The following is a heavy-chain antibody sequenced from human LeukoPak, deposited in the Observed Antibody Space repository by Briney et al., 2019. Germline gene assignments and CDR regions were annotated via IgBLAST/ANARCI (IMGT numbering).Heavy chain of an antibody. CDR1: GYTFTGYY. CDR2: INPNSGGT. CDR3: ARGIAAAGAIDYFGY. D-gene: IGHD6-13*01. Sequence: GASVKVSCKASGYTFTGYYMHWVRQAPGQGLEWMGWINPNSGGTNYAQKFQGRVTMTRDTSISTAYMELSRLRSDDTAVYYCARGIAAAGAIDYFGYWGQGTLVTVSS. V-gene: IGHV1-2*02. J-gene: IGHJ4*02.